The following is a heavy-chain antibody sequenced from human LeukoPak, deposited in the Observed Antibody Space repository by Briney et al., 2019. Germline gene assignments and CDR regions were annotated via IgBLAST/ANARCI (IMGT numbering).Heavy chain of an antibody. J-gene: IGHJ4*02. V-gene: IGHV3-23*01. CDR3: ANAPTGTYRFDY. Sequence: PGGSLRLSCAASGFTFTRYAMTWVRQAPGKGLEGVSTISDTGGFTFLADSVKGRFTISRDNSKNTLYLQMNSLRADDTAVYYCANAPTGTYRFDYWGQGTLVTVSS. CDR1: GFTFTRYA. D-gene: IGHD4-17*01. CDR2: ISDTGGFT.